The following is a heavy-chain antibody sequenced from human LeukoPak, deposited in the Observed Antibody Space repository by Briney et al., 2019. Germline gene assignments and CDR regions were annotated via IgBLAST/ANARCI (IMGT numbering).Heavy chain of an antibody. CDR2: ISAYNGNT. CDR1: GYTFTSYG. J-gene: IGHJ4*02. Sequence: ASVKVSCKASGYTFTSYGISWVRQAPGQGLECMGWISAYNGNTNYAQKLQGRVTMTTDTSTSTAYMELRSLRSDDTAVYYCARDGHYGSGSYYGDYDYWGQGTLVTVSS. V-gene: IGHV1-18*01. CDR3: ARDGHYGSGSYYGDYDY. D-gene: IGHD3-10*01.